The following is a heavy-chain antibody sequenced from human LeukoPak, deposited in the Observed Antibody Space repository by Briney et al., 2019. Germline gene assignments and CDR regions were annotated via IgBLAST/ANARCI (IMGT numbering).Heavy chain of an antibody. J-gene: IGHJ4*02. V-gene: IGHV3-23*01. Sequence: GGSLRLSCAASGFTFSSYAMSWVRQAPGKGLEWVSAISGSGGSTYYADSVKGRFTISRDNSENTLYLQMNSLRAEDTAVYYCAKVGSSSWYVHYWGQGTLVTVSS. CDR3: AKVGSSSWYVHY. CDR2: ISGSGGST. D-gene: IGHD6-13*01. CDR1: GFTFSSYA.